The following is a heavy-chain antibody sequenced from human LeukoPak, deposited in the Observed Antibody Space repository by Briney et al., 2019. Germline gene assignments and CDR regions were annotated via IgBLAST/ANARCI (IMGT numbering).Heavy chain of an antibody. J-gene: IGHJ4*02. D-gene: IGHD3-10*01. Sequence: GGSLSFSWAASGFTFSSYGMHWVRQAPGKGLEWGAVIWYDGSNKYYADSVKGRYTISRDNSKNTLYLQMNSLRAEDTAVYYCARVKGSGSYYPTDYWGQGTLVTVSS. V-gene: IGHV3-33*01. CDR1: GFTFSSYG. CDR2: IWYDGSNK. CDR3: ARVKGSGSYYPTDY.